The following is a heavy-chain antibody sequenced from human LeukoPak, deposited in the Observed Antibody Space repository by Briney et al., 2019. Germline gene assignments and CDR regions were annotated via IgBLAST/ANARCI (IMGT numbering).Heavy chain of an antibody. CDR2: IYPGDSDT. CDR3: ARRDCTSTSCPEYYFDY. D-gene: IGHD2-2*01. J-gene: IGHJ4*02. Sequence: GESLKISCKGSGYSFTNYWIGWVRQMPGKGLEWMGVIYPGDSDTRYSPSFQGLVTLSADKSIGTAYLQWSSLRASDTAMYFCARRDCTSTSCPEYYFDYWGQGTLVTVSS. V-gene: IGHV5-51*01. CDR1: GYSFTNYW.